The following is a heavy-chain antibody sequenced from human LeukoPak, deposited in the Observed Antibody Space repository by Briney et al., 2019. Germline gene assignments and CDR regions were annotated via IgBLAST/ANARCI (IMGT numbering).Heavy chain of an antibody. CDR2: IFPNGSRK. CDR3: ARISGVIVPAAFDYYFYYYMDV. D-gene: IGHD2-2*01. CDR1: GFTFTTLY. J-gene: IGHJ6*03. V-gene: IGHV3-23*01. Sequence: PGGSLRLSCAASGFTFTTLYMDWVRQPPGKGLEWVSSIFPNGSRKHYAVSVRGRFTIARVNSKSTLSLQMNSLRAEDTAVYYCARISGVIVPAAFDYYFYYYMDVWGNGTTVTVSS.